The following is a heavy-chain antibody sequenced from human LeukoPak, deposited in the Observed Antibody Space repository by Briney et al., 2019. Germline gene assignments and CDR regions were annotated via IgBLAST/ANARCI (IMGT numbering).Heavy chain of an antibody. J-gene: IGHJ4*02. Sequence: SETLSHTCTVSGGSISSSSYYWGWIRQPPRKGLEWIGSIYYSGSTYYNPSLKSRVTISVDTSKNQFSLKLSSVTAADTAVYYCAKDQWSFSYFDYWGQGTLVTVSS. CDR1: GGSISSSSYY. CDR2: IYYSGST. CDR3: AKDQWSFSYFDY. D-gene: IGHD1-26*01. V-gene: IGHV4-39*07.